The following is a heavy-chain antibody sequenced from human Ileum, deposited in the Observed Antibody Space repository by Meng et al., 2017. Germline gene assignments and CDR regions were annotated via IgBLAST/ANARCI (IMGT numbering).Heavy chain of an antibody. D-gene: IGHD2-15*01. J-gene: IGHJ3*01. V-gene: IGHV3-7*01. CDR1: QFSFSSYW. Sequence: GGSLRLSCAASQFSFSSYWMTWVRQAPEKGLEWVATIKHDGSVTFYLDSVRGRFTISRDSAKNSLFLQMNSLRVEDTAVYYCARDRTPYAFDFWGPGKRVTGSS. CDR2: IKHDGSVT. CDR3: ARDRTPYAFDF.